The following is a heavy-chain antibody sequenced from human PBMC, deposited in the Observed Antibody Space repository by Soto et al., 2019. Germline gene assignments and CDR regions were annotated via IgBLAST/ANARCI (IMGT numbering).Heavy chain of an antibody. CDR1: GDTFSRHY. J-gene: IGHJ3*02. V-gene: IGHV1-46*03. D-gene: IGHD1-1*01. CDR2: INPTGAST. CDR3: ASDYRAFERHHRFDN. Sequence: QEQLVQSGAEVKKPGASVTISCKASGDTFSRHYIHWVRQAPGQGLEWMGVINPTGASTSYAQKFQGRVTVPMDTSTSTVAMRQRSLRPQDTAVHLCASDYRAFERHHRFDNWRKGTMLTVSS.